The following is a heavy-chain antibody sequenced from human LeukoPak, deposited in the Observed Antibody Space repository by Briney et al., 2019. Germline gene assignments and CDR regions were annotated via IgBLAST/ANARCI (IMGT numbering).Heavy chain of an antibody. J-gene: IGHJ3*02. V-gene: IGHV1-2*06. D-gene: IGHD2-2*01. Sequence: ASVKVSCKASGYTFTGYYIHWLRQAPGQGPEWMGRINPKSGATNSAQSFQGRVTMTRDTSIGTAYMELSRLRSDDTAVFYCAREGCSSSSCRDGFDIWGQGTMVTVS. CDR1: GYTFTGYY. CDR3: AREGCSSSSCRDGFDI. CDR2: INPKSGAT.